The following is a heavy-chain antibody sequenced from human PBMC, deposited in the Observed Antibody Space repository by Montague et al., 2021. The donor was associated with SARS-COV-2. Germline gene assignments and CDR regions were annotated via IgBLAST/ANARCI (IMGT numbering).Heavy chain of an antibody. CDR1: GDSISSYL. Sequence: SETLSLTCTVSGDSISSYLWNWVRQPAGKGLEWIGRIWTSGSTNYNPSLKSRVTVSVDTSKNRFSLSLTSVTAADTAVYYCATYGSGTKDDAFDIWGQGTMVTVSS. D-gene: IGHD3-10*01. CDR3: ATYGSGTKDDAFDI. V-gene: IGHV4-4*07. CDR2: IWTSGST. J-gene: IGHJ3*02.